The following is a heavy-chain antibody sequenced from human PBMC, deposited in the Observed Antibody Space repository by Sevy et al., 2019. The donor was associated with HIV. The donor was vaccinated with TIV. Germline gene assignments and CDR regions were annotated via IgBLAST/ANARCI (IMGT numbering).Heavy chain of an antibody. V-gene: IGHV1-69*13. D-gene: IGHD6-19*01. CDR2: IIPILGTV. Sequence: ASVKVSCKASGGTFSSYGISWVRQAPGQGLEWMGGIIPILGTVNYAQKFQGRVTITADESTKTAYMELSSLRSGDSAVYYRARGGGNGWYYFDYWGQETLVTVSS. CDR3: ARGGGNGWYYFDY. J-gene: IGHJ4*02. CDR1: GGTFSSYG.